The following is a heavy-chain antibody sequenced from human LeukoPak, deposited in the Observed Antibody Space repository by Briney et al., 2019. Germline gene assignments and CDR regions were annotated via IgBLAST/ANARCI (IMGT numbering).Heavy chain of an antibody. CDR2: ISYDGSNK. D-gene: IGHD6-6*01. Sequence: QPGGSLRPSCAASGFTFSSYAMHWVRQAPGKGLEWVAVISYDGSNKYYADSVKGRFTISRDNSKNTLYLQMNSLRAEDTAVYYCARDPSPSIAARPCWFDPWGQGTLVTVSS. J-gene: IGHJ5*02. CDR3: ARDPSPSIAARPCWFDP. CDR1: GFTFSSYA. V-gene: IGHV3-30*01.